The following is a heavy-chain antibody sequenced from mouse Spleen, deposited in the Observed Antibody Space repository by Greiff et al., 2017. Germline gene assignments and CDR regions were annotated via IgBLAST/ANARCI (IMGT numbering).Heavy chain of an antibody. D-gene: IGHD2-5*01. CDR3: AREDSNYVWFAY. Sequence: EVKLVESGPGMVKPSQSLSLTCTVTGYSITSGYDWHWIRHFPGNKLEWMGYISYSGSTNYNPSLKSRISITHDTSKNHFFLKLNSVTTEDTATYYCAREDSNYVWFAYWGQGTLVTVSA. CDR1: GYSITSGYD. J-gene: IGHJ3*01. CDR2: ISYSGST. V-gene: IGHV3-1*01.